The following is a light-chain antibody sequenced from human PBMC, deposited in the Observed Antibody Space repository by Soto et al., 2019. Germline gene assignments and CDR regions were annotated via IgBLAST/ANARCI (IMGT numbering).Light chain of an antibody. V-gene: IGLV1-40*01. CDR2: DNT. CDR1: RSNIGAGSN. CDR3: QSYDNSLRAVL. Sequence: QSALTQPPSVSGAPGQRVTISCTGSRSNIGAGSNVHWYQHLPGTAPKLLIYDNTNRPSGVPDRFSGSKSDTSASLAITGLQAEDEADYYCQSYDNSLRAVLFGGGTKLTVL. J-gene: IGLJ2*01.